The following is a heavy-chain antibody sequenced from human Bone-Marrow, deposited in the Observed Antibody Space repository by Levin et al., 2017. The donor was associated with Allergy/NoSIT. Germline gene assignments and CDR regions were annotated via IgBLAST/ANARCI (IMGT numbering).Heavy chain of an antibody. J-gene: IGHJ4*02. CDR2: IWYDGSNK. Sequence: GGSLRLSCAASGFTFSSYGMHWARQAPGKGLEWVAVIWYDGSNKYYADSVKGRFTISRDNSKNTLYLQMNSLRAEDTAVYYCAREGEKPYEGDYGIDYWGQGTLVTVSS. CDR3: AREGEKPYEGDYGIDY. D-gene: IGHD4-17*01. V-gene: IGHV3-33*01. CDR1: GFTFSSYG.